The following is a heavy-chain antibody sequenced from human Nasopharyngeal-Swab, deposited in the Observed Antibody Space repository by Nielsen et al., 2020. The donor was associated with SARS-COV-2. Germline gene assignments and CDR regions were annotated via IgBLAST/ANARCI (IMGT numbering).Heavy chain of an antibody. J-gene: IGHJ3*02. V-gene: IGHV3-11*04. CDR1: GLIFSDYY. CDR3: ARSPDVFDI. CDR2: ISSSGTTK. Sequence: GESLKISCAASGLIFSDYYMTWIRQAPGKGPEWVSNISSSGTTKYYADSVKGRFTISRDNAKNSLFLQMNSLRAEDTAVYYCARSPDVFDIWGQGTMVTVSS.